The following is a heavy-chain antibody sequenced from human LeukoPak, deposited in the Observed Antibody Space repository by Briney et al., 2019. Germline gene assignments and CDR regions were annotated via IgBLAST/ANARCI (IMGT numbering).Heavy chain of an antibody. Sequence: GGSLRLSCAASGFTFSSSAMSWVRPAPGRGREWVSAISNNGGYTYYADSVQGRFTISRDNSNSTLCLQMNSLRAEDTAVYYCAKRGHYWGQGTLVTVSS. V-gene: IGHV3-23*01. CDR1: GFTFSSSA. J-gene: IGHJ4*02. CDR2: ISNNGGYT. CDR3: AKRGHY.